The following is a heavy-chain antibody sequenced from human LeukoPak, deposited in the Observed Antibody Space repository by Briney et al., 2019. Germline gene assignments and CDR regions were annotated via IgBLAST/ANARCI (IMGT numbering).Heavy chain of an antibody. CDR3: ARRGSYGTVNYRRRQGGYHFDQ. CDR1: GFSFSTYG. Sequence: PGGSLRLSCVASGFSFSTYGMHWVRQFPGKGLEWVAVIRSDGSNDDYIDSVKGRFTISRDNSKNTLYLQMNDLRADDSALYYCARRGSYGTVNYRRRQGGYHFDQWGRGTLVTVS. CDR2: IRSDGSND. D-gene: IGHD4-17*01. J-gene: IGHJ4*02. V-gene: IGHV3-33*01.